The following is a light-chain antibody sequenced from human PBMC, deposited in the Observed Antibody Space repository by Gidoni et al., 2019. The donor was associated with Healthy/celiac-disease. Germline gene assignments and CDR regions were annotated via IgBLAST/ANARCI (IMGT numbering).Light chain of an antibody. CDR3: QRYGT. CDR1: QSVSSSY. J-gene: IGKJ1*01. Sequence: EIVLSQSPGTLSLSTGERATLTCRASQSVSSSYLAWYQQKPGQAPRLLIYGASSRATGNPDRFSGSGSGTDFTLTISRLEPEDFAVYYCQRYGTFGQGTKVEIK. CDR2: GAS. V-gene: IGKV3-20*01.